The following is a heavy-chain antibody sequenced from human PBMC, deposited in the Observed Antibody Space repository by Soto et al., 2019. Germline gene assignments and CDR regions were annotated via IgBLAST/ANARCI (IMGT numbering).Heavy chain of an antibody. CDR3: SRSGGRPYSYYGMDG. J-gene: IGHJ6*02. Sequence: SQTLSLTFAISGGSVSRNSAALNWGRRSPSRGLEWLGRTYYRSKWYNDYAVSVKSRITINPDTSKNQFSLQLNSVTPEDTAVYFCSRSGGRPYSYYGMDGWGQGTTVTFSS. D-gene: IGHD2-15*01. CDR1: GGSVSRNSAA. V-gene: IGHV6-1*01. CDR2: TYYRSKWYN.